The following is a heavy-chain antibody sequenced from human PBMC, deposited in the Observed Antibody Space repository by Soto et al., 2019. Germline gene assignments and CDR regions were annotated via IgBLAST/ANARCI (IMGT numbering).Heavy chain of an antibody. CDR1: GGTFNTYA. J-gene: IGHJ6*02. D-gene: IGHD5-12*01. V-gene: IGHV1-69*12. CDR2: IIPIFRTP. CDR3: ARDKVRKRLGGNYYSATDV. Sequence: QVQLVQSGAEVKKPGASVKVSCKASGGTFNTYAISWVRQAPGQGLEWMGGIIPIFRTPDYAQKFQGRVMIIADESTSTAYRELSSLRSEDTAVYYCARDKVRKRLGGNYYSATDVWGQGTTVTVSS.